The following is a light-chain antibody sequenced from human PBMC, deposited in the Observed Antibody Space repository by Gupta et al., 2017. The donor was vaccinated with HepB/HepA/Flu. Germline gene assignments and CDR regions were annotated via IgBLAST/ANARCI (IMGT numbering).Light chain of an antibody. Sequence: SYDLSQPPSVSVSPGQTVSISCSGDKLEDKYVSWYQQRPGQSPVLVIFKDIKRPSEIPERFSGSTSGNTATLTISGAQALDDADYFCQAWDGSAAVFGAGTKVTGL. CDR3: QAWDGSAAV. J-gene: IGLJ1*01. CDR2: KDI. CDR1: KLEDKY. V-gene: IGLV3-1*01.